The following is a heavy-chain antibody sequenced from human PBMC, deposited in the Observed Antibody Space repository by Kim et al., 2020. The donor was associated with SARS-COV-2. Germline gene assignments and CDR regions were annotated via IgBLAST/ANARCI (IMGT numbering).Heavy chain of an antibody. D-gene: IGHD5-18*01. V-gene: IGHV3-30*02. CDR3: AKDLAGVQLWLSGFDP. J-gene: IGHJ5*02. Sequence: VKGRFTISRDNSKNTLYLKMNSLRAEDTAVYYCAKDLAGVQLWLSGFDPWGQGTLVTVSS.